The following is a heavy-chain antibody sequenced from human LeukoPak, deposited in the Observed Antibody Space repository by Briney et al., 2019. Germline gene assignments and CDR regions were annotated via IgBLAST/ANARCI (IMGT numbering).Heavy chain of an antibody. V-gene: IGHV1-2*02. CDR3: PREIAXRPQDVWFDP. Sequence: ASVKVSCKASGDIFIGYNIHWVRQAPGQGLEWMGWINPNTGDTNFAQKFQGRVTVTRDTSISTAYMELSSLRFDDTAVYYCPREIAXRPQDVWFDPWXQGTLVIVSS. CDR2: INPNTGDT. CDR1: GDIFIGYN. D-gene: IGHD2-15*01. J-gene: IGHJ5*02.